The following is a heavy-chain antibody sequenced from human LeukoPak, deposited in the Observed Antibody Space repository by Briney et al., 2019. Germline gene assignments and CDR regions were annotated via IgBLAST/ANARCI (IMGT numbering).Heavy chain of an antibody. CDR3: ARVAVIAAAGNTFDI. J-gene: IGHJ3*02. Sequence: SETLSLTCTVSGGSISSSNWWSWVRQPPGKGLEWIGEIFHSGITDYNPSLKSRVTILVDMSKNQFSLKLSFVTAADTAVYYCARVAVIAAAGNTFDIWGQGTMVTVSS. CDR1: GGSISSSNW. D-gene: IGHD6-13*01. V-gene: IGHV4-4*02. CDR2: IFHSGIT.